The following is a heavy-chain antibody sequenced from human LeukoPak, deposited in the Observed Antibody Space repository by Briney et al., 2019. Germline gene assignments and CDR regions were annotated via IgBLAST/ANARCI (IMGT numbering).Heavy chain of an antibody. Sequence: GGSLRLSCAACGFTLNSYAMSWVRQAPGKGLEWVSTIRSSGGSTYYADSVKGRFTISRDNSKNTLYLQMNSLRAEDTAVYYCAKAIAVAEGYFDYWGQGTLVTVSS. J-gene: IGHJ4*02. CDR3: AKAIAVAEGYFDY. CDR1: GFTLNSYA. V-gene: IGHV3-23*01. D-gene: IGHD6-13*01. CDR2: IRSSGGST.